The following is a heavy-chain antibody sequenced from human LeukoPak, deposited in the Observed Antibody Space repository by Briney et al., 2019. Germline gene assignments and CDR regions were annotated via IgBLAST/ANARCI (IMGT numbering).Heavy chain of an antibody. J-gene: IGHJ3*02. D-gene: IGHD3-3*01. CDR2: IRSKVYGGTT. CDR1: GFTFSTYA. CDR3: TRFTIVGVVDAFDI. V-gene: IGHV3-49*04. Sequence: GGSLRLSCTASGFTFSTYAMNWVRQAPGKGLEWVGFIRSKVYGGTTEYAASVKVRFTISRDDSKSIAYLQMTSLKTEDAGVYYCTRFTIVGVVDAFDIWGQGTMVTVSS.